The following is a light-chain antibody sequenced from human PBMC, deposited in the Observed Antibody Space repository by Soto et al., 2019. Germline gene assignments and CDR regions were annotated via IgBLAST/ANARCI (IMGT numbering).Light chain of an antibody. CDR3: QFYGSSLIT. Sequence: EVLLTQSPDTLYLSPGERVTLSWMASQSVSDNLAWYKQKPGQSPRLLSNGVYTRATGIPDRVSGSGPGTEFTLTISRLEPEDFEIYYCQFYGSSLITFGQGTRLEI. J-gene: IGKJ5*01. CDR2: GVY. CDR1: QSVSDN. V-gene: IGKV3-20*01.